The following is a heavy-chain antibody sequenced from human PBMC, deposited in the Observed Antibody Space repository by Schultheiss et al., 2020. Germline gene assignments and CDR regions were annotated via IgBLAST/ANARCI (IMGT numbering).Heavy chain of an antibody. Sequence: GGSLRLSCAASGFTVSSNYMSWVRQAPGKGLEWVSVIYSGGSTYYADSVKGRFTISRDNSKNTLYLQMNSLRAEDTAVYYCARDPGLKDRLGYYYYYGMDVWGQGTTVNVYS. CDR1: GFTVSSNY. D-gene: IGHD3-10*01. CDR2: IYSGGST. CDR3: ARDPGLKDRLGYYYYYGMDV. J-gene: IGHJ6*02. V-gene: IGHV3-53*01.